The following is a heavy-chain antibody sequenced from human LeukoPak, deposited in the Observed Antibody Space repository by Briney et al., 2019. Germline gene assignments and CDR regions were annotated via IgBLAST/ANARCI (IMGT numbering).Heavy chain of an antibody. D-gene: IGHD4-17*01. CDR2: IGTADDT. Sequence: GGSLRLPCAASGFTFSSYDMHWVRHATGKGLEWVSGIGTADDTYYPGSVKGRFTISRENAKNSLYLQMNNLRAGDTAVYFCARKNYGDYGSRFFDLWGRGTLVTVSS. J-gene: IGHJ2*01. V-gene: IGHV3-13*01. CDR3: ARKNYGDYGSRFFDL. CDR1: GFTFSSYD.